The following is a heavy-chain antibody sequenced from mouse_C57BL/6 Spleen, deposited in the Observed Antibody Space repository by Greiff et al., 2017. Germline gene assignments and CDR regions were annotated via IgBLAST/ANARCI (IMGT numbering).Heavy chain of an antibody. V-gene: IGHV1-18*01. CDR3: ATYDYGFDY. CDR2: INPNNGGT. D-gene: IGHD1-1*01. J-gene: IGHJ2*01. Sequence: VQLQQSGPELVKPGASVKIPCKASGYTFTDYNMDWVTQSHGKSLEWIGDINPNNGGTIYNQKFKGKATLTVDKSSSTAYMELRSLTSEDTAVYYCATYDYGFDYWGQGNTHTVS. CDR1: GYTFTDYN.